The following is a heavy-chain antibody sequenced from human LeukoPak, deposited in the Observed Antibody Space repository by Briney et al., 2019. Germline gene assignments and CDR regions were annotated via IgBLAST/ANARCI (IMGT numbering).Heavy chain of an antibody. D-gene: IGHD3-10*01. J-gene: IGHJ5*02. CDR2: INHSGST. Sequence: SETLSLTCAVYGGSFSGYYWSWIRQPPGKGLEWIGEINHSGSTNYNPSLKSRVTISVDTSKNQFSLKLSSVTAADTAVYYCARVYYYGSGRGFDPWGRGTLVTVSS. V-gene: IGHV4-34*01. CDR3: ARVYYYGSGRGFDP. CDR1: GGSFSGYY.